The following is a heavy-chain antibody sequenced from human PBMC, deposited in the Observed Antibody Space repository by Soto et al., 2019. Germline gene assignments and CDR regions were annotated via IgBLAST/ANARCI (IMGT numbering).Heavy chain of an antibody. CDR1: GGSISSYY. CDR2: IYYSGST. CDR3: ARGPVDFDVDTEFDY. J-gene: IGHJ4*02. D-gene: IGHD5-18*01. Sequence: SETLSLTSNGSGGSISSYYWSWIRQPPGKGLEWIGYIYYSGSTNYNPSLKSRVTISVDTSKNQFSLKLSSVTAADTAVYYCARGPVDFDVDTEFDYWGQGTLVTVSS. V-gene: IGHV4-59*01.